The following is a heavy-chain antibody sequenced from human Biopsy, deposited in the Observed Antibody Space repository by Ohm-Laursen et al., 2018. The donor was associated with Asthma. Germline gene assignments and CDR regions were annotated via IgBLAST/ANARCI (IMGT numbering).Heavy chain of an antibody. CDR2: IYHSGNT. CDR1: GGSISSGGYS. CDR3: ARVKDGYNFDY. D-gene: IGHD5-24*01. Sequence: TLSLTCAVSGGSISSGGYSWSWIRQPPGKGLEWFGDIYHSGNTYYKPSLKSRVTISVNRSKNQFSLKLSSGTAADTAVYYCARVKDGYNFDYWGQGTLVTVSS. V-gene: IGHV4-30-2*01. J-gene: IGHJ4*02.